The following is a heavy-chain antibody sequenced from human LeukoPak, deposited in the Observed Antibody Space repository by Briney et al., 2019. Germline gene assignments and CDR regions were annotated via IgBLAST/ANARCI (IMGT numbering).Heavy chain of an antibody. V-gene: IGHV3-21*01. CDR2: ISSSSSYI. CDR3: ARGSIFGVVIEGYYFDY. D-gene: IGHD3-3*01. J-gene: IGHJ4*02. Sequence: GGSLRLSCAASGFTFSSYSMNWVRQAPGKGLEWVSSISSSSSYIYYADSVKGRFTISRDNAKNSLYLQMNSLRAEDTAVYYCARGSIFGVVIEGYYFDYWGQGTLVTVSS. CDR1: GFTFSSYS.